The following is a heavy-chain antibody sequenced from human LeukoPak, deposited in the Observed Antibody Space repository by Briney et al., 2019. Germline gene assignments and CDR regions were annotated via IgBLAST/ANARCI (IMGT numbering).Heavy chain of an antibody. CDR2: INPNSGGT. V-gene: IGHV1-2*02. CDR3: ARGAIVGAPGSPDYYYYYYMDV. Sequence: ASVKVSCKASGYTFTGYYMHWVRQAPGQGLEWMGWINPNSGGTNYAQKFQGRVTMTRDTSISTAYMELSRLRSDDTAVYYCARGAIVGAPGSPDYYYYYYMDVWGKGTTVTISS. J-gene: IGHJ6*03. CDR1: GYTFTGYY. D-gene: IGHD1-26*01.